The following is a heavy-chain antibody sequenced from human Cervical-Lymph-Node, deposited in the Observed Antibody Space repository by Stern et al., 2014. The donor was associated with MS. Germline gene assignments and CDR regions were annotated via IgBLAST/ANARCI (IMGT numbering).Heavy chain of an antibody. J-gene: IGHJ6*02. V-gene: IGHV3-74*02. CDR3: ARGRYYAMDV. CDR2: IDSDGSST. D-gene: IGHD1-26*01. Sequence: EDQLVESGGGSVQPGGSLRLSCGASGVTFSSHWMHWVRQAPGKGLVWVSRIDSDGSSTSDVDSVKGRFIISRDNAKNTLYLQMNSLRPEDTAVYYCARGRYYAMDVWGQGTTVTVSS. CDR1: GVTFSSHW.